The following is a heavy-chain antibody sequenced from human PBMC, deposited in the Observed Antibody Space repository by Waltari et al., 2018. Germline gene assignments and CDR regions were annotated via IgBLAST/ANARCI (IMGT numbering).Heavy chain of an antibody. V-gene: IGHV3-7*01. CDR1: GFTFSTYW. J-gene: IGHJ4*02. D-gene: IGHD4-4*01. Sequence: EVQLVESGGDLVQPGGSLRLSCAASGFTFSTYWMTWVSQAPGKGLEWLANIKEDGSEKNYVDSVKGRFTISRDNAKNSLYLQMNSLRAEDTAVYYCARDPHYSNFDYWGQGTLVTVSS. CDR2: IKEDGSEK. CDR3: ARDPHYSNFDY.